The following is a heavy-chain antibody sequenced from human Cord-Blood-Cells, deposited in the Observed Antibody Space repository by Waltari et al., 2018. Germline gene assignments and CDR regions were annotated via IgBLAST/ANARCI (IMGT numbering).Heavy chain of an antibody. CDR2: INHSGST. J-gene: IGHJ3*02. Sequence: QVQLQQWGAGLLKPSETLSLTCAVYGGSFSGYYWSWIRQPPGKGLEWIGEINHSGSTNYNPSLKSRVTISVDTSKNQFSLKLSSVTAADTAVYYCAKFAHDSGSYALDIWGQGTMVTVSS. D-gene: IGHD1-26*01. CDR3: AKFAHDSGSYALDI. V-gene: IGHV4-34*01. CDR1: GGSFSGYY.